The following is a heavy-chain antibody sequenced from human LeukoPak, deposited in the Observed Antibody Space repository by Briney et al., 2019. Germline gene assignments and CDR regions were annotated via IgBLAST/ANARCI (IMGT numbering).Heavy chain of an antibody. CDR1: GGSISSSSHY. D-gene: IGHD3-3*01. V-gene: IGHV4-39*02. CDR3: ARDRIYDFWSGYYVDY. Sequence: SETLSLTCTVSGGSISSSSHYWGWIRQPPGKGLEWIGSFYYSGSTNYNPSLKSRVTISVDTSKNQFSLNLSSVTAADTAVYYCARDRIYDFWSGYYVDYWGQGTLVTVSS. CDR2: FYYSGST. J-gene: IGHJ4*02.